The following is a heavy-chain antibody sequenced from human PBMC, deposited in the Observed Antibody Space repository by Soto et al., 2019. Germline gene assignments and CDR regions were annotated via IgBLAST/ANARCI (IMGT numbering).Heavy chain of an antibody. J-gene: IGHJ4*02. CDR2: ISPMFGAA. Sequence: QVQLVQSGAEMKKPGSSVKASCQSSGGTFNTCAMNWVRQAPGQGPEWMGDISPMFGAANYAPKFQGRVTITADESTGTSYMQLSSLTSEDTALYFCAREVQVHTPAFVYWGQGTLVTVSS. CDR3: AREVQVHTPAFVY. D-gene: IGHD3-10*01. CDR1: GGTFNTCA. V-gene: IGHV1-69*19.